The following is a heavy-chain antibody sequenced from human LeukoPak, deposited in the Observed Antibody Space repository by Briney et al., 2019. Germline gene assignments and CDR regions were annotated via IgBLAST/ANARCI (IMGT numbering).Heavy chain of an antibody. Sequence: TGGSLRLSCAASGFTLSNAWMSWVRQAPGKGLEWVGRIKSNFDGGTTDFAAPVKGRFSISRDDSKNTLYLQMNSLKTEDTALYYCAADLRELGTFDDFDFWGQGTIVTVSS. J-gene: IGHJ3*01. CDR2: IKSNFDGGTT. V-gene: IGHV3-15*01. CDR3: AADLRELGTFDDFDF. CDR1: GFTLSNAW. D-gene: IGHD1-26*01.